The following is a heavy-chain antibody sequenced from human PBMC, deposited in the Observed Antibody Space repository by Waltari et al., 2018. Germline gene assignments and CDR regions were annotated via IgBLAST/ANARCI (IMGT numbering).Heavy chain of an antibody. D-gene: IGHD3-22*01. V-gene: IGHV3-7*01. CDR3: VRDQWFAFDI. CDR1: GFTLRNYW. J-gene: IGHJ3*02. Sequence: VQLVESGGGLVQPGGSLSLSCASSGFTLRNYWMSWVRQGPGKGLEWVANIMTDGREEYYVDSVRGRFTISRDNAKNSLYLQMNSLRPEDTAVYYCVRDQWFAFDIWGQGTMVTVSS. CDR2: IMTDGREE.